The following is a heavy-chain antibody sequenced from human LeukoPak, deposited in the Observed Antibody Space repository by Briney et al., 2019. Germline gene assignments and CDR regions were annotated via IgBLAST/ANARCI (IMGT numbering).Heavy chain of an antibody. CDR1: GLTFSGYI. J-gene: IGHJ6*02. CDR2: ISTSGTYM. Sequence: PRGSLRLSCAASGLTFSGYIMNWVRQAPGKGLEWVSSISTSGTYMDYADSVKGRFIISRDNSKNSLFLQMNSLRAEDTAVYSCARGIAAAGHGMDVWGQGTTVTVSS. V-gene: IGHV3-21*01. D-gene: IGHD6-13*01. CDR3: ARGIAAAGHGMDV.